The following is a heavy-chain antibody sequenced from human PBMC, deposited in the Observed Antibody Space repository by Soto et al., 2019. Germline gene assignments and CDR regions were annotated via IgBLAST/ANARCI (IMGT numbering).Heavy chain of an antibody. J-gene: IGHJ4*02. V-gene: IGHV3-23*01. CDR2: FSGRSGDT. CDR3: ARDSRAWPNYFDS. CDR1: GFCTSPHA. D-gene: IGHD5-18*01. Sequence: GSLRRSSERSGFCTSPHARTQVGQAPGKGLEWVSSFSGRSGDTYYAASVKGRFTISGDSSKNTVILQMNNLRADDTVLYYCARDSRAWPNYFDSWGQGIQVTVSS.